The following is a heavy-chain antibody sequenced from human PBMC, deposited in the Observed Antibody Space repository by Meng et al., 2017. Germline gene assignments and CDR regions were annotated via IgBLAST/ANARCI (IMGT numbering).Heavy chain of an antibody. CDR3: ATRGNPYLDC. Sequence: GQIVQSGAEVRKRAASVNVSCIASAHTLSSDGFAWVRPAPGQGLEWMGWINADNGYTDYAQKFLGRVTLTTDTSTNTGYMELRSLTSDGTAVYYCATRGNPYLDCWGQGTLVTVSS. CDR2: INADNGYT. V-gene: IGHV1-18*01. J-gene: IGHJ4*02. CDR1: AHTLSSDG.